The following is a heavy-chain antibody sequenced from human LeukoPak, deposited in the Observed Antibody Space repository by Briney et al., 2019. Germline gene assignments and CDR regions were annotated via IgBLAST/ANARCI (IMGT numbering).Heavy chain of an antibody. D-gene: IGHD2-2*01. CDR3: ARIVVPAASNYYYGMDV. Sequence: GASVKVSCKASCYTFTSYGISWVRQAPGQGLEWMGWISAYNGNTDYAQKLQGRVTMTTDTSTSTAYMELRSLRSDDTAVYYCARIVVPAASNYYYGMDVWGQGTTVTVSS. CDR2: ISAYNGNT. J-gene: IGHJ6*02. CDR1: CYTFTSYG. V-gene: IGHV1-18*01.